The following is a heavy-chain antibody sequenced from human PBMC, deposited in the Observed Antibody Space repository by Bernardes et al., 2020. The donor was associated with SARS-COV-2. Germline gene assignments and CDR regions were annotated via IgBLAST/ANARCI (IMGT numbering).Heavy chain of an antibody. CDR3: ARGGFTYDTAYYSYAVDV. J-gene: IGHJ6*02. D-gene: IGHD3-16*01. CDR1: GYTFTNYY. CDR2: INPSTDIT. V-gene: IGHV1-46*01. Sequence: ASVKVSCKASGYTFTNYYLHWVRQAPGQGLEWMGIINPSTDITSYPQKFQGRLTMSRDTSTSTVYLEVYSLRSDDTAIYYCARGGFTYDTAYYSYAVDVWGQGTTVTVSS.